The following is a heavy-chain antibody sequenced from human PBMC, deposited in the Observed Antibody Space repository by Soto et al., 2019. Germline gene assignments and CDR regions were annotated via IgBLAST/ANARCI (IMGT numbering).Heavy chain of an antibody. V-gene: IGHV3-74*01. J-gene: IGHJ4*02. CDR2: INVDGRKT. CDR3: EGVGLGAYSFDT. CDR1: GFPFSTYW. D-gene: IGHD1-26*01. Sequence: EVQLVESGGGLVQPGGSLRLSCAASGFPFSTYWMHWVRQAPGKGLVWVSRINVDGRKTSYADSVEGRFTISRDNAKNTLYLQMNSLRTENTAVYYCEGVGLGAYSFDTWGQGARVT.